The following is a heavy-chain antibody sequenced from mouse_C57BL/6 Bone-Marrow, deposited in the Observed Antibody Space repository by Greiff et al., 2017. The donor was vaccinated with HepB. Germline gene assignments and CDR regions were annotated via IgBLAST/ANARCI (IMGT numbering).Heavy chain of an antibody. Sequence: EVKLVESGGGLVQPGGSMKLSCAASGFTFSDAWMDWVRQSPEKGLEWVAEIRNKANNHATYYAESVKGRFTISRDDSKSSVYLQMNSLRAEDTGIYYCTRPYYYGSSYCFDYWGQGTTLTVSS. J-gene: IGHJ2*01. D-gene: IGHD1-1*01. CDR2: IRNKANNHAT. CDR1: GFTFSDAW. V-gene: IGHV6-6*01. CDR3: TRPYYYGSSYCFDY.